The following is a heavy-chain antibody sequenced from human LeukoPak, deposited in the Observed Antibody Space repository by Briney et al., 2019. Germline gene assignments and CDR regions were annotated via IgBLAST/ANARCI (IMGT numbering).Heavy chain of an antibody. J-gene: IGHJ4*02. CDR2: IHPTDRST. CDR3: ARANGGGLDY. V-gene: IGHV1-46*01. Sequence: ASVKVSCKTSGYTFSTYYMHWVRQAPGQGLEWLGIIHPTDRSTSYTQKIQGRVTMTRDTATGTVYLELSSLRSEDTAVYWCARANGGGLDYWGQGTLITVSS. CDR1: GYTFSTYY. D-gene: IGHD3-10*01.